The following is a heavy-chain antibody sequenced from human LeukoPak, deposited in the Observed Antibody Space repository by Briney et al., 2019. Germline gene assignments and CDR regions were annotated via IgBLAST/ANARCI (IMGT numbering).Heavy chain of an antibody. V-gene: IGHV3-48*04. CDR1: GFTFSSYS. J-gene: IGHJ4*02. Sequence: PGGSLRLSCAASGFTFSSYSLNWVRQAPGKGLEWVSFISSSSITIYYADSVKGRFTTSRDNAEKSLYLQMSSLRAEDTAVYYCARDRGGSYSAIDYWGQGTLVTVSS. CDR2: ISSSSITI. D-gene: IGHD2-15*01. CDR3: ARDRGGSYSAIDY.